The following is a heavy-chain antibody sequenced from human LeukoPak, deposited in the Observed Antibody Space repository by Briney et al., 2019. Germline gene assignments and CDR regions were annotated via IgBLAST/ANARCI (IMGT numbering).Heavy chain of an antibody. V-gene: IGHV2-5*01. CDR3: ANMITFGGVIVPVGFDY. CDR1: GFSLSTSGVG. Sequence: SGPTLVNPTQTLTLTCTFSGFSLSTSGVGVGWIRQPPGKALEWLALIYWNDDKRYSPSLKSRLTITKDTSKNQVVLTMTNMDPVDTATYYCANMITFGGVIVPVGFDYWGQGTLVTVFS. J-gene: IGHJ4*02. D-gene: IGHD3-16*02. CDR2: IYWNDDK.